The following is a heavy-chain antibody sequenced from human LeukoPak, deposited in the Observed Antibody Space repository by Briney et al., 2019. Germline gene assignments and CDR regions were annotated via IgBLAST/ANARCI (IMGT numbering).Heavy chain of an antibody. CDR2: ISYDGSNK. CDR3: AKDPRSRGDTAMVFVY. Sequence: PGRSLRLSCAASGFTFSSYGMHWVRQAPGKGLEWVAVISYDGSNKCYADSVKGRFTISRDNSKNTLYLQMNSLRAEDPAVYYCAKDPRSRGDTAMVFVYWGQGTLVTVSS. D-gene: IGHD5-18*01. J-gene: IGHJ4*02. V-gene: IGHV3-30*18. CDR1: GFTFSSYG.